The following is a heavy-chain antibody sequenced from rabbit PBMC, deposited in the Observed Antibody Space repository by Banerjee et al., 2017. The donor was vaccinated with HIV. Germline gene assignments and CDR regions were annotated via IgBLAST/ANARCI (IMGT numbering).Heavy chain of an antibody. CDR1: GFSFGSSYY. J-gene: IGHJ3*01. CDR2: IYAGSSANT. D-gene: IGHD5-1*01. V-gene: IGHV1S45*01. Sequence: QEQLVESGGGLVQPEGSLTLTCTASGFSFGSSYYMCWVRQAPGKGLEWIACIYAGSSANTYYASWVNDRFTISKTSSTTVTLQMTGLTAADTATYFCARDGGNGGCGLWGQGTLVTVS. CDR3: ARDGGNGGCGL.